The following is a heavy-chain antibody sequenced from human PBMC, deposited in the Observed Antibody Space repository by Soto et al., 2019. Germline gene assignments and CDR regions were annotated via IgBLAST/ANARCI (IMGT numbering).Heavy chain of an antibody. D-gene: IGHD3-3*01. CDR3: AREAPEYYDFWSGYPPSQYGMDV. CDR2: IIPIFGTA. CDR1: GGTFISYA. Sequence: ASVKVSCKASGGTFISYAISCVRQAPGQGREWMGGIIPIFGTANYAQKFQGRVTITADESTSTAYMELSSLRSEDTAVYYCAREAPEYYDFWSGYPPSQYGMDVWGQGTTVTVS. J-gene: IGHJ6*02. V-gene: IGHV1-69*13.